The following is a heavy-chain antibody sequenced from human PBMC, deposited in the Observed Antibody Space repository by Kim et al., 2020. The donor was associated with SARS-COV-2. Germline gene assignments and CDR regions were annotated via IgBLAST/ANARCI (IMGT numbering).Heavy chain of an antibody. Sequence: GGSLRLSCAAAGFTFSSYGMHWVRQAPGKGLEWVAVIWYDGSNKYYADSVKGRFTISRDNSKNTLYLQMNSLRDEDTAVYYCAKDVSGNSSGWYDYFDYWGQGTLVTVSS. CDR2: IWYDGSNK. CDR3: AKDVSGNSSGWYDYFDY. CDR1: GFTFSSYG. D-gene: IGHD6-19*01. V-gene: IGHV3-33*06. J-gene: IGHJ4*02.